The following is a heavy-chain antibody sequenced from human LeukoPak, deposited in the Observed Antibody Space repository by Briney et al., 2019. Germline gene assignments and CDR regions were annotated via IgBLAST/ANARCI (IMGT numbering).Heavy chain of an antibody. CDR1: GYXFTGYY. D-gene: IGHD3-10*01. CDR3: AKDRIPGTRGDYGLDV. CDR2: INPNNGDT. J-gene: IGHJ6*02. Sequence: GASVKVSCKASGYXFTGYYLHWVRQAPGQGREWMGRINPNNGDTHYVEKFQGRVTMTRVTSINTAYMELTRLTSDDTAVFYCAKDRIPGTRGDYGLDVWGQGTTVTVSS. V-gene: IGHV1-2*06.